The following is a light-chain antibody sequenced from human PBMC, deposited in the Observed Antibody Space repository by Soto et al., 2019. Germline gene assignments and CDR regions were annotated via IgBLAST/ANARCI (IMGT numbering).Light chain of an antibody. CDR2: KVS. Sequence: MTHSPLSLPFALGQPSSISCXSSQSXXYSDGNTYLNWFQQRPGQSPRRLIYKVSNRDSGVPDRFSGSGPGTDFTLKISRVEAEDVVGYYCMQCKPWTPLTFGQGTRLDI. V-gene: IGKV2-30*01. J-gene: IGKJ5*01. CDR1: QSXXYSDGNTY. CDR3: MQCKPWTPLT.